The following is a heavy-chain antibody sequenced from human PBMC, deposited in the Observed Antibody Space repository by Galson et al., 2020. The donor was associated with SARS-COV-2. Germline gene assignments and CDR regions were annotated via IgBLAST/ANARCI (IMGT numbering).Heavy chain of an antibody. CDR1: GFTFSSYG. Sequence: GGSLRLSCAASGFTFSSYGMHWVRQAPGKGLEWVAVISYDGSNKYYADSVKGRFTISRDNSKNTLYLQMNSLRAEDTAVYYCAKMRRIQLWSTSDRMDVWGKGTTVTVSS. V-gene: IGHV3-30*18. CDR2: ISYDGSNK. J-gene: IGHJ6*03. CDR3: AKMRRIQLWSTSDRMDV. D-gene: IGHD5-18*01.